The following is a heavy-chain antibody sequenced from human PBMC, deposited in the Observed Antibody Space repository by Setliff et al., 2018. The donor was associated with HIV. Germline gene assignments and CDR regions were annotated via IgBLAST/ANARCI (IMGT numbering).Heavy chain of an antibody. CDR1: GGSISSYY. CDR3: ARAYFGSGVYY. D-gene: IGHD3-10*01. CDR2: IYSSGST. Sequence: PSETLSLTCTVSGGSISSYYWSWIRQPPGKGLEWLGHIYSSGSTNYNPSLKSRVTISVDTSKDQFSLKLYSVTAADTAVYYCARAYFGSGVYYWGQGTLVTVSS. J-gene: IGHJ4*02. V-gene: IGHV4-4*09.